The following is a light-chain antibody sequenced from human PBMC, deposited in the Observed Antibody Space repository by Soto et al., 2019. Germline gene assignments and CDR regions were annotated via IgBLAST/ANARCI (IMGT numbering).Light chain of an antibody. Sequence: DIQMTQSPSSLSASVGDRVTITCQASQDISNYLNWYQQKPGKAPKLLIYDASNLETGVPSRFSGSGSGTDFTFTISSLQPEDIATYYCQQYDNLPFSCGPGTKVDIK. V-gene: IGKV1-33*01. CDR1: QDISNY. J-gene: IGKJ3*01. CDR2: DAS. CDR3: QQYDNLPFS.